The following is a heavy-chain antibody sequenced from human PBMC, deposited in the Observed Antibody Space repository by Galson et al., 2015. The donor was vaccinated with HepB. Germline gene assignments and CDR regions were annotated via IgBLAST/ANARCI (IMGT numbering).Heavy chain of an antibody. CDR3: ARRKLGYSYGWGPFDY. D-gene: IGHD5-18*01. J-gene: IGHJ4*02. V-gene: IGHV3-7*03. Sequence: SLRLSCAASGFTFSNYSMSWVRQAPGKGLEWVANIKQDGTEKSYVDSVKGRFTISRDNAKNSLSLQMNSLRAEDTAIYYCARRKLGYSYGWGPFDYWGQGTLVTVSS. CDR2: IKQDGTEK. CDR1: GFTFSNYS.